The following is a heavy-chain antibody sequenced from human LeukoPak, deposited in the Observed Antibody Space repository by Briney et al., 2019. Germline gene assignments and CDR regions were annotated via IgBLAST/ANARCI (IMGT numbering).Heavy chain of an antibody. CDR2: ISSSSTI. V-gene: IGHV3-48*01. CDR3: AGEFDGGSYLSVGDAFDI. CDR1: GFTYSSYW. Sequence: GGSLRLSCAASGFTYSSYWMSWVRQAPGKGLEGVSYISSSSTIYYADSVKGRFTISRDNAKNSLYLQLNSLRAEDTAVYYCAGEFDGGSYLSVGDAFDIWGQGTMVIVSS. J-gene: IGHJ3*02. D-gene: IGHD1-26*01.